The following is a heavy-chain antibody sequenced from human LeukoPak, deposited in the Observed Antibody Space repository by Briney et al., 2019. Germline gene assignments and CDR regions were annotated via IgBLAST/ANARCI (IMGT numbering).Heavy chain of an antibody. V-gene: IGHV3-48*04. CDR3: ARDSSAGSSWPDAFDI. J-gene: IGHJ3*02. CDR1: GFTFSSYS. D-gene: IGHD6-13*01. CDR2: ISSSSSTI. Sequence: PGGSLRLSCAASGFTFSSYSMNWVRQAPGKGLEWVSYISSSSSTIYYADSVKGRFTISRDNAKNSLFLQMNSLRAEDTAVYYCARDSSAGSSWPDAFDIWGQGTMVTVSS.